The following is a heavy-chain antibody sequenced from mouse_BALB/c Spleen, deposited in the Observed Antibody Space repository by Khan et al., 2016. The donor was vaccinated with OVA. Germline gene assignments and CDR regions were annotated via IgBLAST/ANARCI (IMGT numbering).Heavy chain of an antibody. Sequence: QMPLEESGAELVKPGASVRLSCKASGYTFTSYYLYWVKQRPGQGLEWIGDINPSSGGTNFNEKFKSKATLTVDKSSSTAYIQLNSLTSEDSAVYYCTRSGYGSFAYWGQGTLVTVSA. D-gene: IGHD2-2*01. CDR2: INPSSGGT. J-gene: IGHJ3*01. CDR1: GYTFTSYY. V-gene: IGHV1S81*02. CDR3: TRSGYGSFAY.